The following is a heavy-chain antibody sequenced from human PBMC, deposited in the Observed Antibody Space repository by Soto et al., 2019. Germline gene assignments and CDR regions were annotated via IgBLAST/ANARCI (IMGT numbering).Heavy chain of an antibody. CDR3: TRDSYDSSGYYYGFLDY. CDR2: IKVDGSEK. J-gene: IGHJ4*02. Sequence: SGGSLRLSCAASGFTFSSHWMSWVRQAPGKGLEWVANIKVDGSEKYYVDSVRGRFSISRDNAKDSLYLQMNSLRAEDTAVYYCTRDSYDSSGYYYGFLDYWGQGTLVTVPQ. V-gene: IGHV3-7*01. CDR1: GFTFSSHW. D-gene: IGHD3-22*01.